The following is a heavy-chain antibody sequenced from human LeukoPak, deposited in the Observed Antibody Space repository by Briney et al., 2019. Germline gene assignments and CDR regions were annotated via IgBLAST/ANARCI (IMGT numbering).Heavy chain of an antibody. D-gene: IGHD6-19*01. Sequence: PGGSLRLSCAASGFTFSSYAMSWVRQAPGKGREWVSAISGSGGSTYYADSVKGRFTISRDNSKNTLYLQMNSLRAEDTAVYYCAKDLVAGNEFDYWGQGTLVTVSS. CDR1: GFTFSSYA. V-gene: IGHV3-23*01. CDR2: ISGSGGST. J-gene: IGHJ4*02. CDR3: AKDLVAGNEFDY.